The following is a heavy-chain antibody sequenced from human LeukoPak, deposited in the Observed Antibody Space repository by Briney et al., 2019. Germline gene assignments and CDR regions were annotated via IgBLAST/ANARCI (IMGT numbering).Heavy chain of an antibody. Sequence: SETLSLTCTVSGGSISSYYWSWIRQPPGKGLEWIGYIYYSGSTNYNPSLKSRVTISVDTSKNQFSLKLSSVTAADTAVYYCARVRYFGEAARPDYYYGMDVWGQGTTVTVSS. CDR3: ARVRYFGEAARPDYYYGMDV. D-gene: IGHD6-6*01. CDR2: IYYSGST. V-gene: IGHV4-59*01. J-gene: IGHJ6*02. CDR1: GGSISSYY.